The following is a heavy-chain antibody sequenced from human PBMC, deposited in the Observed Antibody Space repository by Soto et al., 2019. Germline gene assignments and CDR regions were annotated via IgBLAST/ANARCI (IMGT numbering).Heavy chain of an antibody. V-gene: IGHV1-69*01. Sequence: QVQLVQSGAEVKKPGSSVKVSCQASGGTFSSYAISWVRQTPGQGLEWMGGISPIFGTANYAQKFQGRVTITADDSPSTAYMELSSLRSEDTAVYYCAHERSGSYYAPPAYFDYWGQGTLVTVSS. CDR2: ISPIFGTA. CDR1: GGTFSSYA. CDR3: AHERSGSYYAPPAYFDY. J-gene: IGHJ4*02. D-gene: IGHD1-26*01.